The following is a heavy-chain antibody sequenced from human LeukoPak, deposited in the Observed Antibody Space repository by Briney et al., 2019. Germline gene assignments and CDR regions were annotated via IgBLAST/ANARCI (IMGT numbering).Heavy chain of an antibody. J-gene: IGHJ4*02. V-gene: IGHV3-72*01. D-gene: IGHD3-10*01. CDR3: ATHSYNEDY. Sequence: PGGSLRLSCAASGFTFSSYSMNWVRQAPGKGLEWVGRSRNKGFIYTTAYAASVKGRFTISRDDSKNSVHLQMNGLKIEDTAVYYCATHSYNEDYWGQGTLVTVSS. CDR1: GFTFSSYS. CDR2: SRNKGFIYTT.